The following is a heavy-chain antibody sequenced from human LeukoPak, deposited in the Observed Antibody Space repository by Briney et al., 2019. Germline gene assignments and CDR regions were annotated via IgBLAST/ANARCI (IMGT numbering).Heavy chain of an antibody. D-gene: IGHD1-26*01. J-gene: IGHJ4*02. CDR1: GYSISSGYY. CDR2: IYYSGST. CDR3: SSGSYYVDGRFDY. V-gene: IGHV4-38-2*02. Sequence: SETLSLTCTVSGYSISSGYYWGWIRQPPGKGLEWIGSIYYSGSTYYNPSLKSRVTISVDTSKNQFSLKLSSVTAADTAVYYCSSGSYYVDGRFDYWGQGTLVTVSS.